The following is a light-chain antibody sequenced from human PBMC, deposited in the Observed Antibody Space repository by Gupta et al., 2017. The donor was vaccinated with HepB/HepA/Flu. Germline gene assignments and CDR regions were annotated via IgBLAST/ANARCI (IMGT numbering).Light chain of an antibody. CDR3: LQRNVWPPLT. Sequence: ELVLKQSPATLFLSPGERATLSCRASQNVDIYVAWYQQRPGQAPRLLIYDAAYRATGMPARGIGSGSGRDFSLTISSLVPEDYAVNYCLQRNVWPPLTFGEGTKVEI. CDR2: DAA. J-gene: IGKJ4*01. CDR1: QNVDIY. V-gene: IGKV3-11*02.